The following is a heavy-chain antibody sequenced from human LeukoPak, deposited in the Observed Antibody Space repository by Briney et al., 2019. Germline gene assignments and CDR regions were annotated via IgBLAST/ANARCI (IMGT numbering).Heavy chain of an antibody. D-gene: IGHD6-19*01. J-gene: IGHJ4*02. CDR2: ISGSGSST. CDR1: GFTFSSYA. V-gene: IGHV3-23*01. CDR3: AKGVAVASPYYFDY. Sequence: GRSLRLSRAVSGFTFSSYAISWVRQAPGKGLEWVSPISGSGSSTYYADSVKGRFTISRDNSKNTLYLQMNSLRAEDTAVYYCAKGVAVASPYYFDYWGQGTLVTVSS.